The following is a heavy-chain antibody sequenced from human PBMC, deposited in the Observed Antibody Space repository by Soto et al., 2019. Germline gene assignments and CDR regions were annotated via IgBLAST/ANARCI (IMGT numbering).Heavy chain of an antibody. Sequence: QVQLVESGGGVVQPGRSLRLSCAASGFTFSSYGMHWVRQAPGKGLEWVAVIWYDGSNKYYADSVKGRFTISRDNYKNTLYLQMNSLRDEDTAVYYCAREGSITIIVVTEYSHDAFDIWGQGTMVTVSS. CDR3: AREGSITIIVVTEYSHDAFDI. V-gene: IGHV3-33*01. CDR1: GFTFSSYG. CDR2: IWYDGSNK. D-gene: IGHD3-22*01. J-gene: IGHJ3*02.